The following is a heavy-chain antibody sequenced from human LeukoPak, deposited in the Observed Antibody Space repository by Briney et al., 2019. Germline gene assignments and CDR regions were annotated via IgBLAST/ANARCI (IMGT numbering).Heavy chain of an antibody. V-gene: IGHV3-9*01. D-gene: IGHD5-18*01. CDR3: AKDNDDTAMASDYFDY. Sequence: PGRSLRLSCAASGFTFDDYAMHWVRQAPGKGLEWVSGISWNSGSIGYADSVKGRFTISRDNAKNSLYLQMNSLRAEDTALYYCAKDNDDTAMASDYFDYWGQGTLVTVSS. J-gene: IGHJ4*02. CDR1: GFTFDDYA. CDR2: ISWNSGSI.